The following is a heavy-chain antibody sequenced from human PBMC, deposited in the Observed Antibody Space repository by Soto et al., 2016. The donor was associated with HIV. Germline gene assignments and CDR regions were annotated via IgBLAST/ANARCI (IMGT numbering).Heavy chain of an antibody. D-gene: IGHD2-21*02. CDR3: ATFGSIVVVTAWGAFDI. Sequence: EVQLVQSGAEVKKPGATVKISCKVSGYTFTDYYMHWVQQAPGKGLEWMGGFDPEDGETIYAQKFQGRVTMTEDTSTDTAYMELSSLRSEDTAVYYCATFGSIVVVTAWGAFDIWAKGQWSPSLQ. CDR2: FDPEDGET. J-gene: IGHJ3*02. V-gene: IGHV1-69-2*01. CDR1: GYTFTDYY.